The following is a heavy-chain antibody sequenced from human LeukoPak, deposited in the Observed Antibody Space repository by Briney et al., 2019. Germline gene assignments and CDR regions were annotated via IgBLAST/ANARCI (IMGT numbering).Heavy chain of an antibody. CDR1: GGSISSYY. D-gene: IGHD3-3*01. CDR3: ARGPRRNTIFGVVNTPGYYYGMDV. Sequence: SETLSLTCTVSGGSISSYYWSWIRQPPGKGLEWIGYIYYSGSTNYNPSLKSRVTISVDTSKNQFSLKLSSVTAADTAVYYCARGPRRNTIFGVVNTPGYYYGMDVWGQGTTVTVSS. CDR2: IYYSGST. J-gene: IGHJ6*02. V-gene: IGHV4-59*12.